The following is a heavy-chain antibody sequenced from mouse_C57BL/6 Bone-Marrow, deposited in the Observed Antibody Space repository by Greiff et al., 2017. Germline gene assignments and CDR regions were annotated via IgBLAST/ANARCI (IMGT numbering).Heavy chain of an antibody. D-gene: IGHD2-3*01. V-gene: IGHV14-3*01. CDR2: IDPANGTP. J-gene: IGHJ2*01. CDR3: ARGRGYFTCPYFDY. Sequence: VQLQQSVAELVRPGASVKLSCTASGFTIKNTYLHWVKQRPEQGLEWIGRIDPANGTPKYAPKFPGKATITADTSSNTAYLQLSRLTSEDAAIYDCARGRGYFTCPYFDYWGQGTTLTGSS. CDR1: GFTIKNTY.